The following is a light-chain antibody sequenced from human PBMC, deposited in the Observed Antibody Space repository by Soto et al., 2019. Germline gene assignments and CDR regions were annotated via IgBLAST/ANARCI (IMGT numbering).Light chain of an antibody. V-gene: IGKV3-15*01. CDR2: GAS. J-gene: IGKJ1*01. CDR1: QSVSSY. CDR3: QQYNNWPAAWT. Sequence: ENVLTQSPATLSLSPGERATLSCRASQSVSSYLAWYQQKPGQAPRLLIYGASTRATGIPARFSGSGSGTEFTLTISSLQSEDFAVYYCQQYNNWPAAWTFGQGTKVDIK.